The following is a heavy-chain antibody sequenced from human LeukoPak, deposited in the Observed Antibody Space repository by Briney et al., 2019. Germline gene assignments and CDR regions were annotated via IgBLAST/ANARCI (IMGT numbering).Heavy chain of an antibody. D-gene: IGHD6-19*01. CDR2: THTSGTT. V-gene: IGHV4-4*07. J-gene: IGHJ4*02. CDR1: GGSISSYY. CDR3: ARETEVPGGRSWDF. Sequence: SETLSLTCTVSGGSISSYYWTWIRQPDGKGLDLNGRTHTSGTTSHNPSLKSRVTMSVDTSNNHFSLKLSSVTAADTAVYYCARETEVPGGRSWDFWGQGTLVTVSS.